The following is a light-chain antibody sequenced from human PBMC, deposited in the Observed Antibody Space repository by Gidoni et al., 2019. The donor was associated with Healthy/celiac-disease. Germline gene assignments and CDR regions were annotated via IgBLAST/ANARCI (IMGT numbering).Light chain of an antibody. CDR1: QSVLYSSNNKNY. J-gene: IGKJ4*01. CDR3: QQYYSPPFA. Sequence: DIVMTQAPDSLAGSLGERATINCKSSQSVLYSSNNKNYLAWYQQKPGQPPKLLIYWASTRESGVPDRFSGSGSGTDFTLTISSLQAEDVAVYYCQQYYSPPFAFGGGTKVEIK. CDR2: WAS. V-gene: IGKV4-1*01.